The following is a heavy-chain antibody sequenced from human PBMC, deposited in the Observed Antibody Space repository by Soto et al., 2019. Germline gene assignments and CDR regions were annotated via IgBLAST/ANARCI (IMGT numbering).Heavy chain of an antibody. J-gene: IGHJ6*02. Sequence: RASVKVSCKASGYDFTAYDINWVRQASGQGLEWMGWMNPINGATGSARRFQGRVSMTRNTATNTAYLELTSLRSDDTAVYYCGRGPSPRAPAGGTPYYYAMDVWGQGTTVTVSS. D-gene: IGHD6-13*01. CDR1: GYDFTAYD. CDR3: GRGPSPRAPAGGTPYYYAMDV. V-gene: IGHV1-8*02. CDR2: MNPINGAT.